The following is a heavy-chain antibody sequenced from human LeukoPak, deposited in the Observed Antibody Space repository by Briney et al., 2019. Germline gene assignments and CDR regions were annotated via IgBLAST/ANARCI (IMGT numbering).Heavy chain of an antibody. D-gene: IGHD3-3*01. CDR3: ARGLLEWLYFDY. CDR2: IIPIFGTA. Sequence: SVKVSCKAFGGTFSSYAISWVRQAPGQGLELMGGIIPIFGTANYAQKFQGRVTITTDESTSTAYMELSSLRSEDTAVYYCARGLLEWLYFDYWGQGTLVTVSS. J-gene: IGHJ4*02. V-gene: IGHV1-69*05. CDR1: GGTFSSYA.